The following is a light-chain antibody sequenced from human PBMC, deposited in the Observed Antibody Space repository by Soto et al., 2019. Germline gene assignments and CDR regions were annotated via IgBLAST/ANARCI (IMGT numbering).Light chain of an antibody. J-gene: IGKJ2*01. Sequence: EIVLTQSPATLSLSPGERATLSCRASQSVSNYLAWYQQKPGQAPRLLIYDASNRATGIPARFSGSGSGTDFTLTISSLEPEDFAVYYCQQRSNWPRFTFGQETKVEIK. V-gene: IGKV3-11*01. CDR3: QQRSNWPRFT. CDR1: QSVSNY. CDR2: DAS.